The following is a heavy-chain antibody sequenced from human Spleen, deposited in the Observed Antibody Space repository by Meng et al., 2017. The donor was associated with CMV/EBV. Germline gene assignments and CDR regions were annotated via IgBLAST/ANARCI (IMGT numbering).Heavy chain of an antibody. Sequence: ASVKVSCKTSGYTFTDYYVHWVRQAPGQGLEWMGWINPNSGGTNYAQKFKGRVTMTRDTSISTAYMELSRLRSDDTAVYYCARGDIVVLPTTTPWFDPWGQGVLVTVSS. D-gene: IGHD2-2*01. CDR3: ARGDIVVLPTTTPWFDP. CDR2: INPNSGGT. CDR1: GYTFTDYY. V-gene: IGHV1-2*02. J-gene: IGHJ5*02.